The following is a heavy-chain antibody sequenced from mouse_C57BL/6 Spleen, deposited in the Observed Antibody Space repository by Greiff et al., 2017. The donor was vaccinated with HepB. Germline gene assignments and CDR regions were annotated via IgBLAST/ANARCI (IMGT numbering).Heavy chain of an antibody. CDR1: GYTFTSYW. CDR2: IDPSDSYT. J-gene: IGHJ4*01. V-gene: IGHV1-50*01. D-gene: IGHD2-5*01. CDR3: ARVYYSNYGYAMDY. Sequence: VQLQQSGAELVKPGASVKLSCKASGYTFTSYWMQWVKQRPGQGLEWIGEIDPSDSYTNYNQKFKGKATLTVDTSSSTAYMQLSSLTSEDSAVYYCARVYYSNYGYAMDYWGQGTSVTVSS.